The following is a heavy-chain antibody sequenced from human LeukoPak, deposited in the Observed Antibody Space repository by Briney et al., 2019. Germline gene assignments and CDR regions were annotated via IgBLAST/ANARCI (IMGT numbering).Heavy chain of an antibody. Sequence: PGGSLRLSCAASGFAFDSFGMHWVRQAPGKGLEWVAVISFDGNNKYYADSVKGRFTISRDNSKDTVNLQMSSLRGEDTAVYYCAKSTPPDPAWGQGTLVTVSS. CDR1: GFAFDSFG. V-gene: IGHV3-30*18. D-gene: IGHD1-14*01. CDR3: AKSTPPDPA. J-gene: IGHJ5*02. CDR2: ISFDGNNK.